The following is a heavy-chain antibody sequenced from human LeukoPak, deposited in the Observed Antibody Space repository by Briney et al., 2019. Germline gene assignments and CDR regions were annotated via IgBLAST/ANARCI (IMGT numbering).Heavy chain of an antibody. V-gene: IGHV3-33*01. Sequence: GGSLRLPCAASGFTFSSYGMHWVRQAPGKGLEWVAVIWYDGSNKYYADSVKGRFTISRDNSKNTLYLQMNSLRAEDTAVYYCAREDYSNYPYYYYGMDVWGQGTTVTVSS. CDR1: GFTFSSYG. CDR2: IWYDGSNK. D-gene: IGHD4-11*01. CDR3: AREDYSNYPYYYYGMDV. J-gene: IGHJ6*02.